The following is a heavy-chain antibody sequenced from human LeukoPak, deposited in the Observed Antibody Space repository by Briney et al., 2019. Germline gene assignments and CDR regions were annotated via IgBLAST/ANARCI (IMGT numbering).Heavy chain of an antibody. Sequence: GASVKVSCKASGYTFTSYGISWVRQAPGQGLEWMGWISAYNGSTNYAQKLQGRVTMTTDTSTSTAYMELRSLRSDDTAVYYCARLRGIAAAGTYDYWGQGTLVTVSS. CDR1: GYTFTSYG. V-gene: IGHV1-18*01. CDR3: ARLRGIAAAGTYDY. D-gene: IGHD6-13*01. CDR2: ISAYNGST. J-gene: IGHJ4*02.